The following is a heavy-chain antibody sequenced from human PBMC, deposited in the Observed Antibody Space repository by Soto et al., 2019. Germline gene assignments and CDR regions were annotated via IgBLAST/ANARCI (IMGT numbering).Heavy chain of an antibody. D-gene: IGHD3-16*01. CDR1: GGSMISHY. V-gene: IGHV4-59*11. CDR3: ARADPDASVGF. Sequence: AETLSLTCTVSGGSMISHYWTWLRHPPGKGLEWIVYISYSGSSYYNPSLKSRVTISADTSRNQFSLRLTSVIAADTAVYFCARADPDASVGFWGQGTLVTSPQ. J-gene: IGHJ4*02. CDR2: ISYSGSS.